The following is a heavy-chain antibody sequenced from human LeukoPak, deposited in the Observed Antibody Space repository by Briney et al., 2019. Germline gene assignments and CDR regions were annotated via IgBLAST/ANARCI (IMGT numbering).Heavy chain of an antibody. V-gene: IGHV1-3*01. CDR1: GYTFTTYT. J-gene: IGHJ6*03. Sequence: GASVKVSCKASGYTFTTYTIHWVRQAPGQRLEWMGWINAGNGNTKYSQEFQDRVTITRDTSASTAYMELTSLRIDDTAVYYCARLTSHTTTSHYYYFYLDVWGEGTTVTISS. D-gene: IGHD2/OR15-2a*01. CDR2: INAGNGNT. CDR3: ARLTSHTTTSHYYYFYLDV.